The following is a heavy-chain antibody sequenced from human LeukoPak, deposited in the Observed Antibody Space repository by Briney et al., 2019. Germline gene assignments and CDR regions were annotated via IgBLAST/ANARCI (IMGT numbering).Heavy chain of an antibody. CDR3: ARVSYSSGWYNAFDI. V-gene: IGHV7-4-1*02. D-gene: IGHD6-19*01. CDR1: GYTFTTYA. CDR2: INTNTGNP. Sequence: ASVKVSCKASGYTFTTYAMNWVRQAPGQGLEWMGWINTNTGNPTYAQGFTGRFVFSLDTSVTTAYLQISRLKADDTAVYYCARVSYSSGWYNAFDIWGQGTMVTVSS. J-gene: IGHJ3*02.